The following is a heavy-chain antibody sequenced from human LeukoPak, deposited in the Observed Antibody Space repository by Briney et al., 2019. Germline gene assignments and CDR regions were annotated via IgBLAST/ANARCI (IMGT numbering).Heavy chain of an antibody. Sequence: ASVKVSCKASGYTFTSYGISWVRQAPGQGLEWMGWISAYNGNTNYAQKLQGRVTMTTDTSTSTAYMELRSLRSDDTAVYYCARNSDDFWSGYSSHNYYYYGMDVWGQGTLVTVSS. CDR3: ARNSDDFWSGYSSHNYYYYGMDV. CDR1: GYTFTSYG. J-gene: IGHJ6*02. V-gene: IGHV1-18*01. CDR2: ISAYNGNT. D-gene: IGHD3-3*01.